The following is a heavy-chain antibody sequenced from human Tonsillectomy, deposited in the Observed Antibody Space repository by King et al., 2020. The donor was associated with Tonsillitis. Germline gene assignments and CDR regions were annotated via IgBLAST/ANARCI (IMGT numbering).Heavy chain of an antibody. D-gene: IGHD1-26*01. CDR1: GGSFSGYY. CDR2: INHSGST. J-gene: IGHJ3*02. Sequence: VQLQQWGAGLLKPSETLSLTCAVYGGSFSGYYWSWIRQPPGKGLEWIGEINHSGSTNYNPSLKSRVTISVDTSKNQFSLKLSPVTAADTAVYYCARGRSIVGATTEDAFDIWGQGTMVTVSS. V-gene: IGHV4-34*01. CDR3: ARGRSIVGATTEDAFDI.